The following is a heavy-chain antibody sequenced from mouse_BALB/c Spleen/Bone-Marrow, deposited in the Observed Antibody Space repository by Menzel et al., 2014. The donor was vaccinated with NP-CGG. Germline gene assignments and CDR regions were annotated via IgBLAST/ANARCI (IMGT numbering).Heavy chain of an antibody. J-gene: IGHJ4*01. CDR2: IDPANGNT. CDR3: ARYRYYGSSYAMDY. CDR1: GFNIKDTY. Sequence: EVKLEESGAELVKPGASVKLSCTASGFNIKDTYMHWVKQRPEQGLEWIGRIDPANGNTKYDPKLQGKATITADTSSNTAYLHLSSLTSEDTAVYYCARYRYYGSSYAMDYWGQGTSVTVSS. D-gene: IGHD1-1*01. V-gene: IGHV14-3*02.